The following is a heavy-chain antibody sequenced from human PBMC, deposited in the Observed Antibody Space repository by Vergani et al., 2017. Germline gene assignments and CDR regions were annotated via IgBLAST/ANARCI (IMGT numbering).Heavy chain of an antibody. J-gene: IGHJ4*02. CDR1: GFSLSHYW. CDR3: GRRASIIDY. CDR2: IKEDGSEI. Sequence: EVQLVESGGGLGQPGGSLRLSCVSSGFSLSHYWMTWVRQAPGKGLEWVANIKEDGSEIFYVDSVKGRFTISRDNVKNSLYLQMNRLRVDDTAVYYCGRRASIIDYWGQGTLVSVSS. D-gene: IGHD2-21*01. V-gene: IGHV3-7*01.